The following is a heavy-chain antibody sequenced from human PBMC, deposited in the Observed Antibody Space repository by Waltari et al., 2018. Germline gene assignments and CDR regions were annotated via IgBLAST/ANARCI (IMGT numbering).Heavy chain of an antibody. V-gene: IGHV1-69*02. D-gene: IGHD1-26*01. J-gene: IGHJ4*02. CDR1: GGTFSSHT. Sequence: QVQLVQSGAEVKKPGSSVKVSCKASGGTFSSHTIRWVRQAPGQGLEWMGRIIPILGIANYAQKFQGRVTITADKSTSTAYMELSSLRSEDTAVYYCARSGGELPPYWGQGTLVTVSS. CDR3: ARSGGELPPY. CDR2: IIPILGIA.